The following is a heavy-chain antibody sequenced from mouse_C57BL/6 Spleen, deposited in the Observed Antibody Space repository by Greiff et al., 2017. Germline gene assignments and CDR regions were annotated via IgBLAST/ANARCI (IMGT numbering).Heavy chain of an antibody. CDR2: IDPSDSET. D-gene: IGHD1-1*01. J-gene: IGHJ2*01. CDR3: ARSDYYGSSYDFDY. CDR1: GYTFTSYW. Sequence: QVQLQQPGAELVRPGSSVKLSCKASGYTFTSYWMHWVKQRPIQGLEWIGNIDPSDSETHYNQKFKDKATLTVDKSSSTAYMQLSSLTSEDSAVYYCARSDYYGSSYDFDYCGQGTTLTVSS. V-gene: IGHV1-52*01.